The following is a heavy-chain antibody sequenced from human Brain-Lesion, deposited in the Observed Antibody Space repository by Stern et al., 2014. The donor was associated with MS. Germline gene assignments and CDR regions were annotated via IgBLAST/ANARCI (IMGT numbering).Heavy chain of an antibody. D-gene: IGHD1-26*01. CDR2: IHDSGST. V-gene: IGHV4-61*02. CDR1: GGSISSSGYY. CDR3: ATTRWDLFTWNWFDP. J-gene: IGHJ5*02. Sequence: VQLVESGPGLVKPSQTLSLTCTVSGGSISSSGYYWSWIRQPADKGLEWIGRIHDSGSTYYNPSLKSRVTISMDTAKTHSPLKLPSVTAADTAVYYCATTRWDLFTWNWFDPWGQGTLVTVSS.